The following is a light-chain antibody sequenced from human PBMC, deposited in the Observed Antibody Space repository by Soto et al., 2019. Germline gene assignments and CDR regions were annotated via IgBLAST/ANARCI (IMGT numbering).Light chain of an antibody. CDR2: DAS. CDR3: QQFNSYPPLT. V-gene: IGKV1-13*02. CDR1: QGISSA. Sequence: AIQLTQSPSSLSASVGDRVTITFRASQGISSALAWYQQKPGKAPKLLIYDASSLESGVPSRFSGSGSGTDFTLTISSLQPEDFATYYCQQFNSYPPLTFGGGTKVEIK. J-gene: IGKJ4*01.